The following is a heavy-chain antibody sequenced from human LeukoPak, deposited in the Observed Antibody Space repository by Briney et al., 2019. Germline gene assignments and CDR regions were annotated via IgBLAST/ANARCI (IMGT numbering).Heavy chain of an antibody. V-gene: IGHV1-2*02. D-gene: IGHD3-22*01. CDR1: GYTFTGYY. CDR3: ARGGLNYYDSSGYYDY. J-gene: IGHJ4*02. CDR2: INPNSGGT. Sequence: GASVKVSCKASGYTFTGYYMHWVRQAPGQGLEWMGWINPNSGGTNYAQKFQGRVTMTRDTSISTAYMELSRLRSDDTAVYCCARGGLNYYDSSGYYDYWGQGTLVTVSS.